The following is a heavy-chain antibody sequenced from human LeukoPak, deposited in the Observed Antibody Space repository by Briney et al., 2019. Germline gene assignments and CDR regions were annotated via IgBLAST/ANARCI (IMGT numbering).Heavy chain of an antibody. J-gene: IGHJ1*01. Sequence: SQTLSLTCAISGDSVSTASNAWYWIRQSPSRGLEWLGRTYYNSKWYTDYAVSVSGRTTINPDTSRNQLSLQLSFVTPEDTAVYYCAGHDSSGTYFQHWGQGTLVTVSS. CDR1: GDSVSTASNA. V-gene: IGHV6-1*01. D-gene: IGHD3-22*01. CDR2: TYYNSKWYT. CDR3: AGHDSSGTYFQH.